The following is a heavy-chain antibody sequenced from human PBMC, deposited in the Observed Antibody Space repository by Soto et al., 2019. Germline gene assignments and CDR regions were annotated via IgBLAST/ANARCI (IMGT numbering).Heavy chain of an antibody. D-gene: IGHD5-12*01. J-gene: IGHJ6*02. V-gene: IGHV6-1*01. CDR3: ARASGYDLGGYYSYGLDV. CDR2: TYYRSKWYN. Sequence: RSQTLSLTCALSGDSVSSNSAAWNWIRQSPSRGLEWLGRTYYRSKWYNDYAVSVKSRITINPDTSKNQFSLQLNSVTPEDTAVYYCARASGYDLGGYYSYGLDVWGQGTTVTVSS. CDR1: GDSVSSNSAA.